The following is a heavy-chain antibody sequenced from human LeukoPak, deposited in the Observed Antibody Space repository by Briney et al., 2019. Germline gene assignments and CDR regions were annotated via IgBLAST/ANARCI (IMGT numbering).Heavy chain of an antibody. CDR3: AKRYNWNYVIDP. V-gene: IGHV1-8*01. J-gene: IGHJ5*02. CDR2: MNPNSGNT. Sequence: ASVKVSCKASGYTFTSYDINWVRQATGQGLGWMGWMNPNSGNTGYAQKFQGRVTMTRNTSISTAYMELSSLRSEDTAVYYCAKRYNWNYVIDPWGQGTLVTVSS. CDR1: GYTFTSYD. D-gene: IGHD1-7*01.